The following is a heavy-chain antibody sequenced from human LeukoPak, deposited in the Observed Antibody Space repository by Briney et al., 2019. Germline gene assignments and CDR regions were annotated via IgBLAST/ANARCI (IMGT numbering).Heavy chain of an antibody. CDR1: GFTFSSYS. CDR2: ISSSSSYI. CDR3: ARSGPGEYYFDY. Sequence: GGSLRLSCAASGFTFSSYSMNWVRQAPGKGLDWVSSISSSSSYIYYADSVKGRFTISRDNAKNSLYLQMNSLRAEDTAVYYCARSGPGEYYFDYWGQGTLVTVSS. V-gene: IGHV3-21*01. D-gene: IGHD3-10*01. J-gene: IGHJ4*02.